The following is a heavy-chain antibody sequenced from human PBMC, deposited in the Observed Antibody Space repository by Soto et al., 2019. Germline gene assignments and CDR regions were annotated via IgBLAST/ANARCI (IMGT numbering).Heavy chain of an antibody. V-gene: IGHV3-49*04. D-gene: IGHD2-15*01. Sequence: GGSLRLSCTASGFTFGDYAMSWVRQAPGKGLEWVGFIRSKAYGGTTEYAASVKGRFTISRDDSKSIAYLQMNSLKTEDTAVYYCTRAPPIVVVVAATPYYYYYGMDVWGQGTTVTVSS. J-gene: IGHJ6*02. CDR3: TRAPPIVVVVAATPYYYYYGMDV. CDR2: IRSKAYGGTT. CDR1: GFTFGDYA.